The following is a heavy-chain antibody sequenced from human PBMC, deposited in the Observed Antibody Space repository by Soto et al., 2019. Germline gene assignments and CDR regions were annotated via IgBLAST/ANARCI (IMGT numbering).Heavy chain of an antibody. V-gene: IGHV3-23*01. CDR2: ISPGGGT. J-gene: IGHJ4*02. Sequence: EVQLLESGGGLVQPGGSLRLSCAASGFTFSIYALTWVRQAPGKGLQWVSTISPGGGTYYADSVKGRFTVSRDNSKNTLYLQMNSLSPEDTALYYCAKGGIGFFDYWGQGTLVTVSS. D-gene: IGHD6-13*01. CDR1: GFTFSIYA. CDR3: AKGGIGFFDY.